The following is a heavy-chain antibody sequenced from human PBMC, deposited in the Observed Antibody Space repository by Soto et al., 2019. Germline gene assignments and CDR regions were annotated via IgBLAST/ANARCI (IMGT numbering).Heavy chain of an antibody. CDR1: GYTFTGYY. CDR2: INPNSGGT. V-gene: IGHV1-2*04. J-gene: IGHJ6*03. CDR3: ARGRDTAMVYYYYYYMYV. Sequence: ASVKVSCKASGYTFTGYYMHWVRQAPGQGLEWMGWINPNSGGTNYAQKFQGWVTMTRDTSISTAYMELSRLRSDDTAVYYCARGRDTAMVYYYYYYMYVWGKGTTVTVSS. D-gene: IGHD5-18*01.